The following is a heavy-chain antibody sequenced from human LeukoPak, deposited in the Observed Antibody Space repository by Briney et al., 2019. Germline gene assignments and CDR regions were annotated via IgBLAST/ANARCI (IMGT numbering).Heavy chain of an antibody. CDR1: GFPFSEYS. Sequence: PGGSLRLSCAASGFPFSEYSMNWVRQAPGKGLEWIPYIGISSGNTKYADSVKGRFTNSGDNAKNSLYLQMNSLRVEDTAVYYCARDHNYAFDNWGQGTLVTVSS. CDR3: ARDHNYAFDN. V-gene: IGHV3-11*06. D-gene: IGHD1-1*01. CDR2: IGISSGNT. J-gene: IGHJ4*02.